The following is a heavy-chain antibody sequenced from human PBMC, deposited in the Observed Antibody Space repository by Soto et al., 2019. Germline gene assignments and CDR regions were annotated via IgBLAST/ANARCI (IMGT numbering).Heavy chain of an antibody. V-gene: IGHV3-30*18. J-gene: IGHJ4*02. Sequence: QVQLVESGGGVVQPGRSLRLSCAASGFTFSSYGMHWVRQAPGKGLEWVAVISYDGSNKYYADSVKGRFTISRDNSKNTLYLQMNSLRAEDTAVYYCAKIGTVGATVFDYWGQGTLVTVSS. CDR2: ISYDGSNK. D-gene: IGHD1-26*01. CDR3: AKIGTVGATVFDY. CDR1: GFTFSSYG.